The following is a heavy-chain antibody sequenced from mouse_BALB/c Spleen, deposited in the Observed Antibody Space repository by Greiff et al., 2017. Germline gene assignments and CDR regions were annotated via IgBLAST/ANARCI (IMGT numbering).Heavy chain of an antibody. CDR2: IYPGGGYT. V-gene: IGHV1-63*02. J-gene: IGHJ2*01. Sequence: QVQLQQSGAELVRPGTSVKISCKASGYTFTNYWLGWVKQRPGHGLEWIGDIYPGGGYTNYHEKFKGQATLTADTSSSTAYMQLSSLTSEASAVYFCAREKGELGLDYWGQGTTLTVSS. D-gene: IGHD4-1*01. CDR1: GYTFTNYW. CDR3: AREKGELGLDY.